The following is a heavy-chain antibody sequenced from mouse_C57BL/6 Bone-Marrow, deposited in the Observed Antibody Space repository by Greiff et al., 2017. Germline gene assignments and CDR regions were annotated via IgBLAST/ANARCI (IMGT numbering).Heavy chain of an antibody. V-gene: IGHV1-55*01. J-gene: IGHJ2*01. D-gene: IGHD4-1*01. CDR1: GYTFTSYW. CDR2: IYPGSGST. CDR3: ARRRINWHYFDY. Sequence: VQLQQPGAELVKPGASVKMSCKASGYTFTSYWITWVKQRPGQGLEWIGDIYPGSGSTNYNEKFKSKATLTVDTSSSTAYMQLSSLTSEDSAVYYVARRRINWHYFDYWGQGTTLTVAS.